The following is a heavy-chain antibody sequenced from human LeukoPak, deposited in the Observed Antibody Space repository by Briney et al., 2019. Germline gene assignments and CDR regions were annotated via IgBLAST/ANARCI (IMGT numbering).Heavy chain of an antibody. J-gene: IGHJ4*02. V-gene: IGHV4-59*01. CDR3: ARALTYYYDSSGVGGQDFDF. D-gene: IGHD3-22*01. CDR1: GGYISSYY. CDR2: VYYTGST. Sequence: SETLSLTCTVSGGYISSYYWSWIRQPPGEGLEWIRYVYYTGSTNYNPSLKSRVSISVDTSKNQFSLKLRSVSAADTAVYYCARALTYYYDSSGVGGQDFDFWGQGTLVTVSS.